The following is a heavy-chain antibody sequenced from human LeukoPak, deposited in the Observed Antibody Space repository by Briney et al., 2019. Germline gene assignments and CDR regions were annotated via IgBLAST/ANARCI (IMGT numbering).Heavy chain of an antibody. Sequence: SVTVSCKASGGTFSSYAISWVRQAPGQGLEWMGGIIPIFGTANYAQKFQGRVTITADESTSTAYMELSSLRSEDTAVYYCARDQVSSSSSSWYSFDYWGQGTLVTVSS. V-gene: IGHV1-69*13. D-gene: IGHD6-13*01. CDR3: ARDQVSSSSSSWYSFDY. CDR2: IIPIFGTA. J-gene: IGHJ4*02. CDR1: GGTFSSYA.